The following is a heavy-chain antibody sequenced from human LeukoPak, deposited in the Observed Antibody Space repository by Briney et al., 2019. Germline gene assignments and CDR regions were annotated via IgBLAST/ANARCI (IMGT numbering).Heavy chain of an antibody. CDR1: GFTFSDYY. CDR2: ISSSGRTI. D-gene: IGHD2-2*01. CDR3: ARTDCSSSSCYELDY. V-gene: IGHV3-11*04. J-gene: IGHJ4*02. Sequence: GGSLRLSCAGSGFTFSDYYMSWLRQAPGKGLEGVSYISSSGRTIYYADSVKGRLTISRDNAKNSLYLQMNSLRAEDTAVYYCARTDCSSSSCYELDYWGQGTLVTVSS.